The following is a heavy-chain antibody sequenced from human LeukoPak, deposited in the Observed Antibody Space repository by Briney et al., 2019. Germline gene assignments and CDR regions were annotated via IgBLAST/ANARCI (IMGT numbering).Heavy chain of an antibody. D-gene: IGHD3-3*01. CDR2: INHSGST. V-gene: IGHV4-34*01. J-gene: IGHJ5*02. CDR3: ARGPYDFWSGYYRYWFDP. CDR1: GGSFSGYY. Sequence: SETLSLTCAVYGGSFSGYYWSWIRQPPGKGLEWIGEINHSGSTNYNPSLKSRVTISVDTSKNQFSLKLSSVTAADTAVHYCARGPYDFWSGYYRYWFDPWGQGTLVTVSS.